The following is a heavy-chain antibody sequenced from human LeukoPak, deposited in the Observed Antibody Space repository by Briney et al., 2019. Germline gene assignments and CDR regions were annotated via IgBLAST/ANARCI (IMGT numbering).Heavy chain of an antibody. V-gene: IGHV5-51*01. D-gene: IGHD3-3*01. J-gene: IGHJ4*02. CDR3: ARAPLLEWPPGCFDY. CDR1: GYSFTSYW. Sequence: GESLKISCKGSGYSFTSYWIGWVRQMPGKGLEWMGIIYPDDSDTTYSPSFQGQVTISADKSISTAYLQWSNLKASDTAMYYCARAPLLEWPPGCFDYWGQGTLVTVSS. CDR2: IYPDDSDT.